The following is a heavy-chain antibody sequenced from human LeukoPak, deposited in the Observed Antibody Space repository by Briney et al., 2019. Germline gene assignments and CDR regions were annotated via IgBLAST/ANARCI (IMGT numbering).Heavy chain of an antibody. CDR2: VSGSGGST. Sequence: GGSLRLSCAAPGFTFSNYAMSWVRQAPGKGLEWVSAVSGSGGSTYYADSVKGRFTISRDNSKNTLYLQMNSLRAEDTAVYYCAKAELYGSGSYYSYYFDYWGQGTLVTVSS. CDR1: GFTFSNYA. V-gene: IGHV3-23*01. J-gene: IGHJ4*02. D-gene: IGHD3-10*01. CDR3: AKAELYGSGSYYSYYFDY.